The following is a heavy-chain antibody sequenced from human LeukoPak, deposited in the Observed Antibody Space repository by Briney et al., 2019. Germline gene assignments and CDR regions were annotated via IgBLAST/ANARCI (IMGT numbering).Heavy chain of an antibody. D-gene: IGHD1-14*01. CDR2: TRNKPRNYTK. J-gene: IGHJ4*02. CDR3: ARVYGTGCSSHHFDS. V-gene: IGHV3-72*01. CDR1: GFTFSDHY. Sequence: AGSLRLSCAVSGFTFSDHYMDWVRQAPGKGLEWVGRTRNKPRNYTKEYATSVKGRLTISRDDPKNSHYMQMNSLTSDHQSVANCARVYGTGCSSHHFDSWGQGTLVTVSS.